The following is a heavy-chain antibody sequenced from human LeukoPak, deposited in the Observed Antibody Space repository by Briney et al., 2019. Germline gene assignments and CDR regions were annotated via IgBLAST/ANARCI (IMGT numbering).Heavy chain of an antibody. D-gene: IGHD3-3*01. CDR1: GGSISSYH. Sequence: PSETLSLTCTVSGGSISSYHWSWIRQPPGKGLEWIGYIYYSGSTNYNPSLKSRVTISVDTSKNQFSLKLSSVTAADTAVYYCARSRSITIFGSLYWGQGTLVTVSS. V-gene: IGHV4-59*01. CDR3: ARSRSITIFGSLY. CDR2: IYYSGST. J-gene: IGHJ4*02.